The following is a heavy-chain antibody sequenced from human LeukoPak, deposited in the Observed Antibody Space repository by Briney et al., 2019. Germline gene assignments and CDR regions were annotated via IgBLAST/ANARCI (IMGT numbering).Heavy chain of an antibody. V-gene: IGHV4-39*01. Sequence: PSETLSLTCTVSGGSISSSSYYWGWIRQPPGKGLEWIGSLYYSGSTYYNPSLKSRVTISVDTSKNQFSLKLSSVTAADTAVYYCAIGATTVVTSFGYWGQGTLVTVSS. CDR3: AIGATTVVTSFGY. CDR1: GGSISSSSYY. D-gene: IGHD2-2*01. CDR2: LYYSGST. J-gene: IGHJ4*02.